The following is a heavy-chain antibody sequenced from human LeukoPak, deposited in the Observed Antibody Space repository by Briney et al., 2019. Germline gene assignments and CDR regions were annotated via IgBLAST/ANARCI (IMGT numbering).Heavy chain of an antibody. D-gene: IGHD3-22*01. CDR3: AKGGVYDSSGES. CDR2: ISGSGDST. V-gene: IGHV3-23*01. CDR1: GFTFSSYA. Sequence: GGSLRLSCAASGFTFSSYAMSWVRQAPGKGLEWVSAISGSGDSTYYADSVKGRFTISRDNSKNTLYLQMNSLRAEDTAVYYCAKGGVYDSSGESWGQGTLVTVSS. J-gene: IGHJ5*02.